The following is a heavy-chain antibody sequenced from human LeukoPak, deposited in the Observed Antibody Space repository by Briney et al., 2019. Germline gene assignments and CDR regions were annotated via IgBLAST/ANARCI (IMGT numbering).Heavy chain of an antibody. D-gene: IGHD3-3*01. V-gene: IGHV5-51*01. CDR2: IYPGDSDT. J-gene: IGHJ3*02. CDR3: AARLGVVKMDAFDI. Sequence: HGESLKISCKGSGYSFTNYWIGWVRQMPGKGLEWMGIIYPGDSDTRYSPSFQGQVTISADKSISTAYLQWSSLKASDTAMYYCAARLGVVKMDAFDIWGQGTMVSVSS. CDR1: GYSFTNYW.